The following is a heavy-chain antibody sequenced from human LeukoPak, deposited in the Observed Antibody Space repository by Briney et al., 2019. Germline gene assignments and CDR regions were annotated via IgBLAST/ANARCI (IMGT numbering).Heavy chain of an antibody. CDR2: LSDTGGST. CDR1: VSSFYSDA. CDR3: ARVDWSGCGIWSGPNWFDP. Sequence: PGGSLRLSCVASVSSFYSDAMAWVRQAPEKGLEWVSSLSDTGGSTYCADSVKGRFIIYRDNSKNTLYLQMNSLRVEDTALYYCARVDWSGCGIWSGPNWFDPWGQGTLVTVSS. J-gene: IGHJ5*02. V-gene: IGHV3-23*01. D-gene: IGHD3-3*01.